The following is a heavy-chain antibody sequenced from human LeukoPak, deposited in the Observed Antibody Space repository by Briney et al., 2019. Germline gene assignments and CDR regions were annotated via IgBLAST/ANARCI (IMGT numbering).Heavy chain of an antibody. Sequence: SETLSLTCTVSGGSISSYYWSWIRQPPGKGLEWIGYIYYSGSTNYNPSLKSRVTISVDTSKNQFSLKLSSVTAADTAVYYCARDPGIAAAGHYYYYGMDVWGQGTLVTVSS. CDR1: GGSISSYY. CDR2: IYYSGST. J-gene: IGHJ6*02. CDR3: ARDPGIAAAGHYYYYGMDV. V-gene: IGHV4-59*01. D-gene: IGHD6-13*01.